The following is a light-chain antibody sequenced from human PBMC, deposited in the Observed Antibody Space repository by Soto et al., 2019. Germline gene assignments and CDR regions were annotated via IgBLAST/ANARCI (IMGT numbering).Light chain of an antibody. CDR1: HNINTY. CDR3: QQSFSTLT. CDR2: ASS. Sequence: DIQMTQSPSSLPAAVGDRVTITCRASHNINTYLNWYQQKPGKAPRLLICASSRLQSGVPSRFSGRGSGTDFTLTISSLRTEDFATYYCQQSFSTLTFGQGTRLEN. V-gene: IGKV1-39*01. J-gene: IGKJ5*01.